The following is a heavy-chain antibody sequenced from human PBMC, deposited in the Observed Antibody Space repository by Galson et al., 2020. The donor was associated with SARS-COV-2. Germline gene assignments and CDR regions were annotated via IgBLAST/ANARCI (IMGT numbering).Heavy chain of an antibody. Sequence: SETLSLTCTVSGGSISSSNYYWGWIRQPPGKGLEWIGTIHFSGNTHYNPYLKSRVTISVDMSKNEFSLKVSSVTAADTAVYYCARSRPDSSSCSDAFDIWGHGTMVSVSS. D-gene: IGHD6-13*01. J-gene: IGHJ3*02. CDR2: IHFSGNT. CDR1: GGSISSSNYY. CDR3: ARSRPDSSSCSDAFDI. V-gene: IGHV4-39*07.